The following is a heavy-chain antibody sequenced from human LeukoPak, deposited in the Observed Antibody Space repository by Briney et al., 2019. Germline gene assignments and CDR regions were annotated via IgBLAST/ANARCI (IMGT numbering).Heavy chain of an antibody. Sequence: QSGGSLRLSCAASGFTFSSYWMSWVRQAPGKGLEWVANIKQDGSEKYYVDSVKGRFTISRDNAKNSLYLQMNSLRAEDTAVYYCAREGPTKNLQIDYWGQGTLVTVSS. CDR1: GFTFSSYW. V-gene: IGHV3-7*01. CDR2: IKQDGSEK. D-gene: IGHD5-24*01. CDR3: AREGPTKNLQIDY. J-gene: IGHJ4*02.